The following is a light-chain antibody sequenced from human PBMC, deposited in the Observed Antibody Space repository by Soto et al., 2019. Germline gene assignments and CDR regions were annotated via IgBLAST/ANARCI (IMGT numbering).Light chain of an antibody. J-gene: IGKJ1*01. Sequence: EIVMTQSPATLSMSLGERVTLSCRASQSISSNLAWYQQKPGQAPRLLIYGISTRATGIPARFSGSGSGTEFTLTISSLQSEDSAVYYCQQYDNWPPWTFGQGTKVDIK. CDR3: QQYDNWPPWT. CDR1: QSISSN. CDR2: GIS. V-gene: IGKV3-15*01.